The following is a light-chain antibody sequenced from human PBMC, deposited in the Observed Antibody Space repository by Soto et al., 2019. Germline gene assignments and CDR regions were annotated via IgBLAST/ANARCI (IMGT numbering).Light chain of an antibody. CDR3: QYYGGYYGSSPRYT. CDR1: QNVSSNY. Sequence: EIVLTQSPGTLSLSPGERATLSCRASQNVSSNYLAWYQQRPGQAPRLLMYGAFIRATGIPDGISGSGSGTDFTVTISRLEPEDFAVYYCQYYGGYYGSSPRYTFGQGTKVDIK. CDR2: GAF. V-gene: IGKV3-20*01. J-gene: IGKJ2*01.